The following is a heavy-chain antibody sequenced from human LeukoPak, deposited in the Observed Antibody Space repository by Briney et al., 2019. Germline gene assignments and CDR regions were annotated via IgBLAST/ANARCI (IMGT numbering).Heavy chain of an antibody. J-gene: IGHJ4*02. CDR1: GFTFSSDS. V-gene: IGHV3-30*18. D-gene: IGHD6-6*01. Sequence: GGSLRLSCAASGFTFSSDSMNWVRQAPGKGLEWVAIIYYGGSFTKYEDSVEGRFTISSDNSKNTLYLQMNSLRPEDTAVYYCVKDGAVARPGGYYSDYWGQGTLVTVPS. CDR3: VKDGAVARPGGYYSDY. CDR2: IYYGGSFT.